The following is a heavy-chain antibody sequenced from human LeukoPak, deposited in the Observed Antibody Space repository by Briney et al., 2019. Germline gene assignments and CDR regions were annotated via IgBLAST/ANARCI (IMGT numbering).Heavy chain of an antibody. J-gene: IGHJ5*02. CDR1: GYTFTDYY. CDR3: ARADRLHGGPYLIGP. Sequence: ASVKVSCKTSGYTFTDYYMHWVRQAPEQGLGWMGWINPNSGGTSSAQKFQGRVTMTRDTSITTVYMEVSWLTSDDTAIYYCARADRLHGGPYLIGPWGQGTLVTVSS. CDR2: INPNSGGT. D-gene: IGHD2-21*01. V-gene: IGHV1-2*02.